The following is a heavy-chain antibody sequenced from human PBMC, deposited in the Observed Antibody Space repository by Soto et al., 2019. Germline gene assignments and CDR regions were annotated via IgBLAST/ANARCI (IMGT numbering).Heavy chain of an antibody. CDR1: GFTFRDYG. CDR2: ISYEGSDR. Sequence: GGSLRLSCEASGFTFRDYGMHWVRQAPGKGLEWLALISYEGSDRFYGDSAKGRFVISRDDSKNTLYLYLKDLRIEDTAVYYCAKAVYDYWNGYQRTYYYGMDVWGQGTTVTVSS. J-gene: IGHJ6*02. CDR3: AKAVYDYWNGYQRTYYYGMDV. V-gene: IGHV3-30*18. D-gene: IGHD3-3*01.